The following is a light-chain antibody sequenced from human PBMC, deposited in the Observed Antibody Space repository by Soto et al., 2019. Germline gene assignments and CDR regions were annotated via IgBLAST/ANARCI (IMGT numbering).Light chain of an antibody. CDR3: TLYTSENAYV. V-gene: IGLV2-18*01. J-gene: IGLJ1*01. Sequence: QSDLTQTPSVSGSPGQSVTISCTGTSTDFVSYNRVSWYQQPPGTAPKLMIYEVSKRPSGVPDRFSGSKSGNTASLTISGLQAADEADYYCTLYTSENAYVFGTGTKVTVL. CDR1: STDFVSYNR. CDR2: EVS.